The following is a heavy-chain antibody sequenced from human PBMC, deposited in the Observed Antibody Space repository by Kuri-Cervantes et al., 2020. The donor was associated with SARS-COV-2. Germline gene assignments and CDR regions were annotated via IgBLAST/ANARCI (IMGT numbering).Heavy chain of an antibody. Sequence: GESLKISCAASGFTFSSYAMHWVRQAPGKGLEWVAVTSYDGSNKYYADSVKSRFTISRDNSKNTLYLQMNSLRAEDTAVYYCARVGGGNSDAFDIWGQGTMVTVSS. CDR1: GFTFSSYA. J-gene: IGHJ3*02. CDR3: ARVGGGNSDAFDI. D-gene: IGHD4-23*01. CDR2: TSYDGSNK. V-gene: IGHV3-30-3*01.